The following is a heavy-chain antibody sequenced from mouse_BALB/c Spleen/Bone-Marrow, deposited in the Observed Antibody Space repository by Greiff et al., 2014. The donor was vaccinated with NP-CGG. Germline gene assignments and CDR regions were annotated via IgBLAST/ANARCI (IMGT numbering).Heavy chain of an antibody. Sequence: VQLQQSGAELVKPGASVKLSCEASGYTFTSYWMHWVKQRPGQGLEWIGEINPSNGRTNYNEKFKSKATLTVDKSSSTAYMQLSSLTSEDSAVYYCASYYGNYAYWGQGTLVTASA. V-gene: IGHV1S81*02. D-gene: IGHD2-1*01. CDR3: ASYYGNYAY. CDR1: GYTFTSYW. J-gene: IGHJ3*01. CDR2: INPSNGRT.